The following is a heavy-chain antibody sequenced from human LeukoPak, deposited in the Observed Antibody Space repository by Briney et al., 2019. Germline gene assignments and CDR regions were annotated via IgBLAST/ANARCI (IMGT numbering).Heavy chain of an antibody. CDR2: INPNSGGT. J-gene: IGHJ5*02. V-gene: IGHV1-2*02. Sequence: GASVKVSCKASGYTFTGYYMHWVRQAPGQGLEWMGWINPNSGGTNYAQKFQGRVTMTRDTSISTAYMELSRLRSDDTAVYYCAREVTVTTESGWLDPWGQGTLVTVSS. D-gene: IGHD4-11*01. CDR3: AREVTVTTESGWLDP. CDR1: GYTFTGYY.